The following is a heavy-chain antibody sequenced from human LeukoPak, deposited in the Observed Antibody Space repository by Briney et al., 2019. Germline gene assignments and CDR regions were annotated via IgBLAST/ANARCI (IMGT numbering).Heavy chain of an antibody. Sequence: GGSLRLSCAASGFTFSNAWMNWVRQAPGKGLEWVGRIKSKTDGGTTDYAAPVKGRFTISRDDSKNTLYLRMNSLKTEDTAVYYCTTDKRYCSGGSCWRSMDVWGQGTTVTVSS. J-gene: IGHJ6*02. V-gene: IGHV3-15*07. CDR2: IKSKTDGGTT. CDR1: GFTFSNAW. CDR3: TTDKRYCSGGSCWRSMDV. D-gene: IGHD2-15*01.